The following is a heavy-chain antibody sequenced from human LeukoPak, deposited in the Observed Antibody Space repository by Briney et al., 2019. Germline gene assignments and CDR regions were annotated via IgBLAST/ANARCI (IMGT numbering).Heavy chain of an antibody. V-gene: IGHV4-4*02. Sequence: PSETLSLTCAVSGVSISSSNWWSWVRQPPGKGLEWIGEIYHSGSTNYNPSLKSRVTISVDKSKNQFSLKLSSVTAADTAVYYCVRDLNRRAEFDYWGQGTPVTVSS. J-gene: IGHJ4*02. D-gene: IGHD3-10*01. CDR3: VRDLNRRAEFDY. CDR1: GVSISSSNW. CDR2: IYHSGST.